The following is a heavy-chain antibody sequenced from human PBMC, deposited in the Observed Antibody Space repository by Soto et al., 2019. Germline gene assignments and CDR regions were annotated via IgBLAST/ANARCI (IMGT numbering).Heavy chain of an antibody. D-gene: IGHD4-4*01. V-gene: IGHV4-34*02. CDR3: ARRKDSSRYFYGLDV. Sequence: QVALQQWGAGLLKPAQTLSLTCGVHGGSFNDYFWTWIRLTPGKGLEWIGEVHHTGTSYYNPSLRSRLTVSVDTSKSQCSLTLTSVTATDTGTYYCARRKDSSRYFYGLDVWGQGTTVVVS. J-gene: IGHJ6*02. CDR2: VHHTGTS. CDR1: GGSFNDYF.